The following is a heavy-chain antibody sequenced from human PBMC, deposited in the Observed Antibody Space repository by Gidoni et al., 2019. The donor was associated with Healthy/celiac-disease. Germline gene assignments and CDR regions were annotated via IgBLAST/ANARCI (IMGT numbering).Heavy chain of an antibody. CDR1: GGSISSSSYY. Sequence: QLQLQESGPGLVQPSETLSLTCTVSGGSISSSSYYWGWIRQPPGKGLEWIGSIYYSGSTYYNPSLKSRVTISVDTSKNQFSLKLSSVTAADTAVYYCARHNHGWELRGGFDYWGQGTLVTVSS. V-gene: IGHV4-39*01. CDR3: ARHNHGWELRGGFDY. J-gene: IGHJ4*02. D-gene: IGHD1-26*01. CDR2: IYYSGST.